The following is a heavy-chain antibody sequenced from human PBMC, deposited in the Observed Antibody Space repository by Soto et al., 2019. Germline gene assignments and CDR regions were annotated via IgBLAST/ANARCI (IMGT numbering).Heavy chain of an antibody. CDR1: GGSISSSSYY. J-gene: IGHJ5*02. CDR2: IYYSGST. CDR3: AVPDFQNTAMVSGWFDP. V-gene: IGHV4-39*01. D-gene: IGHD5-18*01. Sequence: QLQLQESGPGLVKPSETLSLTCTVSGGSISSSSYYWGWIRQPPGKGLEWIGSIYYSGSTYYNPSLKSRVTISVDTSKNQFSLKLSSVTAADTAVYYCAVPDFQNTAMVSGWFDPWGQGTLVTVSS.